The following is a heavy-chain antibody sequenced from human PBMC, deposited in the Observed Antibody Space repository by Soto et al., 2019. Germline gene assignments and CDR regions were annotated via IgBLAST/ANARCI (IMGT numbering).Heavy chain of an antibody. D-gene: IGHD1-26*01. CDR2: IGTSGSYI. CDR1: GFIFSRYS. J-gene: IGHJ4*02. CDR3: ARASAFIGLDY. V-gene: IGHV3-21*01. Sequence: GGSLRLSCAVSGFIFSRYSMNWVRQAPGKGLEWVSSIGTSGSYIYDTDSVKGRFTISRDNTKDSLYLQMNSLRDEDTAIYYCARASAFIGLDYWGQGTPVTVSS.